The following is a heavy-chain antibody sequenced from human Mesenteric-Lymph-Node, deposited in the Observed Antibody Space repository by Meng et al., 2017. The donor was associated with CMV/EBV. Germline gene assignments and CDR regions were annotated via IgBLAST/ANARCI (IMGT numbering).Heavy chain of an antibody. CDR1: GGSVSSGSYY. D-gene: IGHD6-6*01. CDR2: IYYSGST. V-gene: IGHV4-61*01. Sequence: SETLSLTCTVSGGSVSSGSYYWSWIRQPPGKGLEWIGYIYYSGSTNYNPSLKSRVTISVDTSKNQFSLKLSSVTAADTAVYYCARGGRVVQLVADSWGQGTLVTVSS. CDR3: ARGGRVVQLVADS. J-gene: IGHJ5*02.